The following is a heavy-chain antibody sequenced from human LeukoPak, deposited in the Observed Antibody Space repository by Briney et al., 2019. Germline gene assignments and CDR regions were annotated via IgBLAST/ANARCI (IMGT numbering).Heavy chain of an antibody. V-gene: IGHV4-34*01. CDR1: DGSFSGYY. Sequence: PSETLSLTCAVYDGSFSGYYWSWIRQPPGKGLEWIGEIDHSGSTNYNPSLKSRVTISVDTSKNQFSLKLSSVTAADTAVYYCARDRGLYYDYIWGSYRYTRTFDPWGQGTLVTVSS. CDR3: ARDRGLYYDYIWGSYRYTRTFDP. J-gene: IGHJ5*02. D-gene: IGHD3-16*02. CDR2: IDHSGST.